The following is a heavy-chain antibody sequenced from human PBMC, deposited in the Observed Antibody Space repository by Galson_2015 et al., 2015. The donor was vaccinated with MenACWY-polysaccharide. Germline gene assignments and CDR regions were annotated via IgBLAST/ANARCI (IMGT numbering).Heavy chain of an antibody. Sequence: SLRLSCAASGFTFSKHLMSWVRQAPGKGLEWVANIKPDGGQKYYVDSVEGRFTISRDNAKNSLCLQMNTLRAEDTAVYYCARVKVDVVIVGVPSAIDHWGQGALVTVSS. V-gene: IGHV3-7*01. D-gene: IGHD2-2*03. CDR3: ARVKVDVVIVGVPSAIDH. CDR2: IKPDGGQK. CDR1: GFTFSKHL. J-gene: IGHJ4*02.